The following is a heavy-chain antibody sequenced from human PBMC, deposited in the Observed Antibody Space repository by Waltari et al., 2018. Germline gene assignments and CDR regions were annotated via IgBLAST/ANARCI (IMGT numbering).Heavy chain of an antibody. CDR2: IYTSGST. D-gene: IGHD2-2*01. V-gene: IGHV4-4*07. CDR3: ARGLVVVVPAAMSDAFDI. Sequence: QVQLQESGPGLVKPSETLSLTCTVSGGSISSYYWSWIRQPAGKGLEWIGRIYTSGSTNYNPSLKSRVTMSVDTAKNQFSLKLSSGTAADTAVYYCARGLVVVVPAAMSDAFDIWGQGTMVTVSS. J-gene: IGHJ3*02. CDR1: GGSISSYY.